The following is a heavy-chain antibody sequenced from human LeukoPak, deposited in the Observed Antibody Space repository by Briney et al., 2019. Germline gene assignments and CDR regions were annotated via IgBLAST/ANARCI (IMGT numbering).Heavy chain of an antibody. CDR1: GFTFSSYA. J-gene: IGHJ5*02. CDR2: ISYDGSNK. V-gene: IGHV3-30*04. CDR3: AKDQSPRFDP. Sequence: PGGSLRLSCAASGFTFSSYAMHWVRQAPGKGLEWVAVISYDGSNKYYADSVKGRFTISRDNSKNTLYLQMNSLRAEDTAVYYCAKDQSPRFDPWGQGTLVTVSS.